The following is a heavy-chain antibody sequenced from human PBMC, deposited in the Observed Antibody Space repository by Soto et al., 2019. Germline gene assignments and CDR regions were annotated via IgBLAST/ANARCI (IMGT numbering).Heavy chain of an antibody. J-gene: IGHJ6*02. D-gene: IGHD4-4*01. CDR3: ARWPTVIRPTYGMDV. CDR2: IIPMFNIT. CDR1: GGTFISYV. V-gene: IGHV1-69*01. Sequence: QVLLVQSGAQVKNPVSSVKVSCKASGGTFISYVYNWVRQAPGQGLEWMGGIIPMFNITNFAQKFQGRITITAEESTPTADMELSSLRSEDTAVYYCARWPTVIRPTYGMDVWGQGTTVTVSS.